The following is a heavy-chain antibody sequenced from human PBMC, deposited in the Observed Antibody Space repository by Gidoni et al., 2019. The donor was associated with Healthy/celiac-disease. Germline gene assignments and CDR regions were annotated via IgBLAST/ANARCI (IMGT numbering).Heavy chain of an antibody. Sequence: QVQPQQWGAGLLKPSATLSLTCAVYGGSFSGYYWSWIRQPPGKGLEWIGEINHSGSTNYNPSLKSRVTISVDTSKNQFSLKLSSVTAADTAVYYCARGGVRFLDYWGQGTLVTVSS. V-gene: IGHV4-34*01. D-gene: IGHD3-3*01. CDR1: GGSFSGYY. CDR3: ARGGVRFLDY. J-gene: IGHJ4*02. CDR2: INHSGST.